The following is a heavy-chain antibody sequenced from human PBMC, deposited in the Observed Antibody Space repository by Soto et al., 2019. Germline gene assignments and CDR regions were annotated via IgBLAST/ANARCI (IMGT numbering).Heavy chain of an antibody. D-gene: IGHD2-21*02. CDR3: ASWAGLVTYRAFTGPLDY. V-gene: IGHV1-69*01. J-gene: IGHJ4*02. Sequence: QVQLVQSGAEVKKPGSAVKVACKAAGHTFSRQSITWVRQAPGQGLEWMGGITPTFGTTNFAQKFQGRVTITADESTSTGYLELSSLRPEDTAMYYCASWAGLVTYRAFTGPLDYWGQGTLVTVSS. CDR2: ITPTFGTT. CDR1: GHTFSRQS.